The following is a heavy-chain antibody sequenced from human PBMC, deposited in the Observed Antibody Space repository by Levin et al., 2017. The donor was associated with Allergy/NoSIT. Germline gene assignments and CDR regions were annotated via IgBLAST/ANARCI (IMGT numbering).Heavy chain of an antibody. D-gene: IGHD5-12*01. CDR2: INHSGST. V-gene: IGHV4-34*01. J-gene: IGHJ4*02. Sequence: TSETLSLTCAVYGGSFSGYYWSWIRQPPGKGLEWIGEINHSGSTNYNPSLKSRVTISVDTSKNQFSLKLSSVTAADTAVYYCASAGGLRGTDYWGQGTLVTVSS. CDR3: ASAGGLRGTDY. CDR1: GGSFSGYY.